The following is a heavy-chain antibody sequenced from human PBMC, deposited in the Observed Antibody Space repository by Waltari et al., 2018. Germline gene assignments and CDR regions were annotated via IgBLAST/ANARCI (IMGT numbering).Heavy chain of an antibody. CDR2: INTDGSIT. CDR1: GFIFSSYW. V-gene: IGHV3-74*01. CDR3: VLYSSTFLGDC. J-gene: IGHJ4*02. D-gene: IGHD6-13*01. Sequence: EVQLVESGGGLVQPGGSLRLSCAASGFIFSSYWIHWVRQAPGKGLVSVSQINTDGSITSYADSVKGRFTISRDNAKNTLFLQMNSLRAEDTAVYYCVLYSSTFLGDCWGQGNLVTVSS.